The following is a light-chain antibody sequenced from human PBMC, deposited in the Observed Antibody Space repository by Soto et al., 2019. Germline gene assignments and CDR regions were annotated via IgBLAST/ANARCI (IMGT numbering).Light chain of an antibody. CDR3: QQYHDWPPLT. J-gene: IGKJ4*01. CDR2: GAS. V-gene: IGKV3-15*01. Sequence: EIVMTQSPATLSVSPGERATLSCRASQSVGNNLAWYQQQPGQAPRLLIHGASTRATGVPGRFSGSGSGTEFTLTIASLQSEVFAVYYCQQYHDWPPLTFGGGTKVEIK. CDR1: QSVGNN.